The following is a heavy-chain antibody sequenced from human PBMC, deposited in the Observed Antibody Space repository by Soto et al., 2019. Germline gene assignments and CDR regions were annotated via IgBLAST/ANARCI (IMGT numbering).Heavy chain of an antibody. J-gene: IGHJ6*02. CDR1: GGTLSNSA. V-gene: IGHV1-69*01. CDR2: IIPVFGIV. Sequence: QLHLAQSGADVRKAGSSVKVSCTASGGTLSNSAFSWVRQAPGQGLEWMGGIIPVFGIVHYAQRFQDRVTITADESTSTAYMELRGLRAEDTALYYCATVRIVGVGRRAYYGIDVLGQGTTVTFTS. CDR3: ATVRIVGVGRRAYYGIDV. D-gene: IGHD3-22*01.